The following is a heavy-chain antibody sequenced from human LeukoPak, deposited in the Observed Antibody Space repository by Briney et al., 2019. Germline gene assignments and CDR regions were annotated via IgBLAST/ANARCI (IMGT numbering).Heavy chain of an antibody. J-gene: IGHJ4*02. CDR3: ARMAPAGTHNY. Sequence: SETLSLTCTVSGGSVNSYYWRWIRQPAGKGLEWIGHIYASGGNDYNPSLKSRVTMSLDMAKNQFSLRLTSVTAADTAVYFCARMAPAGTHNYWGQGLLVTVSP. CDR1: GGSVNSYY. CDR2: IYASGGN. D-gene: IGHD6-13*01. V-gene: IGHV4-4*07.